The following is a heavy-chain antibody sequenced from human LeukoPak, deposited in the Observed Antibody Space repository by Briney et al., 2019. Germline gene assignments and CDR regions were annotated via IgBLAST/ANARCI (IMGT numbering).Heavy chain of an antibody. Sequence: SETLSLTCTVSGDSIRNYYWSWIRQPAGKGLEWIGRIYTGGSTNYNPSLKSRLTISMDTSKNQFSLKLSSVTAADTAVYYCARVSDYPKEKFDFWGQGTLVTVSS. V-gene: IGHV4-4*07. CDR1: GDSIRNYY. CDR2: IYTGGST. CDR3: ARVSDYPKEKFDF. J-gene: IGHJ4*02. D-gene: IGHD3/OR15-3a*01.